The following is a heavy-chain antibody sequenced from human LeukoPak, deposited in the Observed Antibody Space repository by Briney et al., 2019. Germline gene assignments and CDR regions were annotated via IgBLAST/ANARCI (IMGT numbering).Heavy chain of an antibody. CDR2: IKQDGSEK. CDR1: GFTFSTYW. J-gene: IGHJ3*02. Sequence: GGSLRLSCAASGFTFSTYWMSWVRQAPGKGLEWVANIKQDGSEKYYVDSVKGRFTISRDNAKNSLYLQMNSLRAEDTAVYYCARDPYADVVVAASEAFDIWGQGTMVTVSS. D-gene: IGHD2-15*01. CDR3: ARDPYADVVVAASEAFDI. V-gene: IGHV3-7*01.